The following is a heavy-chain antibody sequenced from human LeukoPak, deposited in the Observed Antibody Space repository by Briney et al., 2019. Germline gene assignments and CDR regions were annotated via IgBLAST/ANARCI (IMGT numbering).Heavy chain of an antibody. D-gene: IGHD2-21*01. CDR1: VYIFTDYY. Sequence: ASVKVSCKASVYIFTDYYLHWVRQAPGQGLEWMGWINPRSGLTNYAKRYQDRVTMTADTSVSTAYMQLTRLTSDDSAVYYCARDIVVVPAVEAEDCWGQGTLVTVTS. J-gene: IGHJ4*02. V-gene: IGHV1-2*02. CDR2: INPRSGLT. CDR3: ARDIVVVPAVEAEDC.